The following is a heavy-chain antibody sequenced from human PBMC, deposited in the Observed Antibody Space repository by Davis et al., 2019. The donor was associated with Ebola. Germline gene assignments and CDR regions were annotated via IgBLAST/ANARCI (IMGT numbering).Heavy chain of an antibody. CDR2: ISSSSSYI. Sequence: GGSLRLSCAASGFTFSGSAMHWVRQAPGKGLEWVSSISSSSSYIYYADSVKGRFTISRDNAKNSLYLQMNSLRAEDTAVYYCARDKGYCSGGSCYSGYYYYGMDVWGQGTTVTVSS. D-gene: IGHD2-15*01. CDR3: ARDKGYCSGGSCYSGYYYYGMDV. J-gene: IGHJ6*02. V-gene: IGHV3-21*04. CDR1: GFTFSGSA.